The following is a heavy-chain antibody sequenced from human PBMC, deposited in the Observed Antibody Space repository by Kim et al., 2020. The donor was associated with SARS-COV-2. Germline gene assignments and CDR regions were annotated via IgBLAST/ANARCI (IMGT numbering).Heavy chain of an antibody. Sequence: SETLSLTCAVYGGSFSGYYWSWIRQPPGKGLEWIGEINHSGSTNYNPSLKSRVTISVDTSKNQFSLKLSSVTAADTAVYYCARDGPLNWNYVYYHSFDYWGQGTLVTVSS. CDR2: INHSGST. V-gene: IGHV4-34*01. D-gene: IGHD1-7*01. J-gene: IGHJ4*02. CDR1: GGSFSGYY. CDR3: ARDGPLNWNYVYYHSFDY.